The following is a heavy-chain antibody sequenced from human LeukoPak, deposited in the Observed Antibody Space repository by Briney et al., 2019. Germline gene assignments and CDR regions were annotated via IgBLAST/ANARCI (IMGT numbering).Heavy chain of an antibody. CDR1: GFTFSSYC. V-gene: IGHV3-30*18. D-gene: IGHD6-13*01. CDR2: ISYDGSNK. Sequence: GGSLRLSCAPSGFTFSSYCMHWVRPAPGKGLEWVAVISYDGSNKYYADFVKGRFTISRDNSKNTLYLQMNSLRPEDTAVWYCAKVEQQLTYYYYGMDVWGKGTTVTVSS. J-gene: IGHJ6*04. CDR3: AKVEQQLTYYYYGMDV.